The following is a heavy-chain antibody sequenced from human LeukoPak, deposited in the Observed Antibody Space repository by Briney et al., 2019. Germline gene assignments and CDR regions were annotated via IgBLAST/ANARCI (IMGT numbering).Heavy chain of an antibody. CDR2: IYSGGST. J-gene: IGHJ4*02. Sequence: GGSLRLSCAASGFTFSSFWMSWVRQAPGKGLEWVSVIYSGGSTYYADSVKGRFTISRDNSKNTLYLQMNSLRAADTAVYYCARDKGTSYLSSFDYWGQGTLVTVSS. D-gene: IGHD6-6*01. CDR1: GFTFSSFW. CDR3: ARDKGTSYLSSFDY. V-gene: IGHV3-66*02.